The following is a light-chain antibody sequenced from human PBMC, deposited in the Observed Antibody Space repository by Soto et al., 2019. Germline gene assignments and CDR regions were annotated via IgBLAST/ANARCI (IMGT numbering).Light chain of an antibody. J-gene: IGLJ3*02. CDR3: CSYAGSYKFRV. CDR2: DVS. Sequence: QSALTQPRSVSGSPGQSVTISCTGTSSDVGGYNYVSWYQQHPGKAPKLMIYDVSKRPSGVPDRFSGSKSGNTASLTIAGRQAEDEVDYYCCSYAGSYKFRVFGGGTKLTVL. CDR1: SSDVGGYNY. V-gene: IGLV2-11*01.